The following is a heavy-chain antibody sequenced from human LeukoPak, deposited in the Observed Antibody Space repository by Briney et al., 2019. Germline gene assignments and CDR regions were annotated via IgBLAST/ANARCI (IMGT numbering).Heavy chain of an antibody. CDR1: GGSISSGGHS. Sequence: SETLSLTCAVSGGSISSGGHSWSWIRQPPGKGLEWIGYIYYSGSTNYNPSLKSRVTISVDTSKNQFSLKLSSVTAADTAVYYCARGVRYGGVGYNWFDPWGQGTLVTVSS. CDR2: IYYSGST. CDR3: ARGVRYGGVGYNWFDP. J-gene: IGHJ5*02. V-gene: IGHV4-61*08. D-gene: IGHD3-16*01.